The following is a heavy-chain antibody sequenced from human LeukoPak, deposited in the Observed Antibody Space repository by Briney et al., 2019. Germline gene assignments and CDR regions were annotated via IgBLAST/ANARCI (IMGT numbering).Heavy chain of an antibody. D-gene: IGHD5-12*01. Sequence: GGSLRLSCAASGFTFSSYGMSWVRQAPGKGLEWVSAISGSGGSTYYADSVKGRFTISRDNSKNTLYLQMNSLRAEDTAVYYCARGPSGYNNTGGQGTLVTVSS. V-gene: IGHV3-23*01. CDR2: ISGSGGST. CDR1: GFTFSSYG. J-gene: IGHJ4*02. CDR3: ARGPSGYNNT.